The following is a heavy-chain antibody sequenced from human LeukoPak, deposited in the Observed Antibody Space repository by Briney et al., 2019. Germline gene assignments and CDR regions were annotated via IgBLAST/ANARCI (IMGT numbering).Heavy chain of an antibody. J-gene: IGHJ4*02. CDR2: IIPILGIA. D-gene: IGHD6-19*01. CDR3: ARTSLARNKQWPSRTDRIIDY. Sequence: SVKVSCKASGGTFSSYAISWVRQAPGQGLEWMGRIIPILGIANYAQKFQGRVTITADESTSTAYMELSSLRSEDTAVYYCARTSLARNKQWPSRTDRIIDYWGQGTLVTVSS. V-gene: IGHV1-69*04. CDR1: GGTFSSYA.